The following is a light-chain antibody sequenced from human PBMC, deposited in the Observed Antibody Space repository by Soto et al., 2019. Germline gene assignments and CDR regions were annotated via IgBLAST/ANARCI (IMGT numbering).Light chain of an antibody. Sequence: ALTQPASVSGSPGQSITISCTGTSSDVGAYNYVPWYQHHPGKAPKLMIYEVTNRPSGVSNRFSGSKSGNTASLTISGLQAEDEADYYCNSYTTNSNRVFGTGTKVTVL. CDR1: SSDVGAYNY. V-gene: IGLV2-14*01. CDR2: EVT. CDR3: NSYTTNSNRV. J-gene: IGLJ1*01.